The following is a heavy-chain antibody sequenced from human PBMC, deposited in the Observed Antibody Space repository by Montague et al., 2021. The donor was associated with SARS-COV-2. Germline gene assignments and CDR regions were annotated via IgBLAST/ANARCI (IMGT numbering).Heavy chain of an antibody. CDR1: GGSISSYY. V-gene: IGHV4-59*08. CDR2: IYYSGST. Sequence: SEILSLTCTVSGGSISSYYWSWIRQPPGKGLEWIGYIYYSGSTNYNPSLKSRVTISVDTSKNQFSLKLSSVTAADTAVYYCARHGVLWFGVEENWFDPWGQGTLVTVSS. D-gene: IGHD3-10*01. CDR3: ARHGVLWFGVEENWFDP. J-gene: IGHJ5*02.